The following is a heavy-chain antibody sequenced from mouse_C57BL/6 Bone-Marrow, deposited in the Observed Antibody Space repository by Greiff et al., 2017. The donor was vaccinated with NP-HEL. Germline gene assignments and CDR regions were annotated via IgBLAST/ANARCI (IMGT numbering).Heavy chain of an antibody. J-gene: IGHJ3*01. V-gene: IGHV1-55*01. Sequence: QVQLQQPGAELVKPGASVKMSCKASGYTFTSYWITWVKQRPGQGLEWIGDIYPGSGSTNYNEKFKSKATLTVDTSSSTAYMQLSSLTSEDSAVYYCASFYDCGAWFAYWGQETLVTVSA. D-gene: IGHD2-3*01. CDR3: ASFYDCGAWFAY. CDR1: GYTFTSYW. CDR2: IYPGSGST.